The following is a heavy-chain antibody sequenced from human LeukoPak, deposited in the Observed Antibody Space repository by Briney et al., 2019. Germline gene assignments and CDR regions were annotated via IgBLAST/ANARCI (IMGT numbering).Heavy chain of an antibody. CDR1: GGSFSGYY. V-gene: IGHV4-34*01. CDR2: INHSGST. Sequence: PSETLSLTCAVYGGSFSGYYWSWIRQPPGKGLEWIGEINHSGSTNYNPSLKSRVTISVDTSKNQFSLKLSSVTAADTAVYYCARRGSALRFVVAYYFDYWGQGTLVTVSS. D-gene: IGHD3-16*01. J-gene: IGHJ4*02. CDR3: ARRGSALRFVVAYYFDY.